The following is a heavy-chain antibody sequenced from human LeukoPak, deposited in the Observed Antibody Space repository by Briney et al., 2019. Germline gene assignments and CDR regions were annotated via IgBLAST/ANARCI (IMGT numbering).Heavy chain of an antibody. V-gene: IGHV3-66*01. CDR3: ARDRDSSSWYADYYYMDV. J-gene: IGHJ6*03. CDR1: GFTVSSNY. D-gene: IGHD6-13*01. Sequence: GGSLRLSCAASGFTVSSNYMSWVRQAPGKGLEWVSVIYSGGSTYYADSVKGRFTISRDNSKNTLYLQMNSLRAEDTAVYYCARDRDSSSWYADYYYMDVWGKGTTVTVSS. CDR2: IYSGGST.